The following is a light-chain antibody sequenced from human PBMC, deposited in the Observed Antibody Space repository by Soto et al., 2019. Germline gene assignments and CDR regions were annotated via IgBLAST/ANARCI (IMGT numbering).Light chain of an antibody. Sequence: QSVLTQPPSASGTPGQRGTISCSGSSSNIGDKLVNWYRHLPGAAPRLLIHSTHRRPSDSPERCSASKSGTSAALVLSDLQHEDEGDYYCACWDGKLVGRVLGGGTKLTVL. CDR2: STH. CDR3: ACWDGKLVGRV. CDR1: SSNIGDKL. V-gene: IGLV1-44*01. J-gene: IGLJ3*02.